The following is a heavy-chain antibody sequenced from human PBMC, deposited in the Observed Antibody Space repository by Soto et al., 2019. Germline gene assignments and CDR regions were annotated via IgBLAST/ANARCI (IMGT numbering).Heavy chain of an antibody. CDR2: ISAYNGNT. J-gene: IGHJ4*02. Sequence: ASVKVSWKASGYTFTSYGISWVRQAPGQGLEWMGWISAYNGNTNYAQKLQGRVTMTTDTSTSTGYMELRSLRSDDTAVYYCARDHYHDSSLIDYSGKGPLLTVSS. V-gene: IGHV1-18*01. CDR1: GYTFTSYG. CDR3: ARDHYHDSSLIDY. D-gene: IGHD3-22*01.